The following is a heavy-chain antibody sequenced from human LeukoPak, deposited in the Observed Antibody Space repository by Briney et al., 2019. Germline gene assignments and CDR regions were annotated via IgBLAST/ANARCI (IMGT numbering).Heavy chain of an antibody. J-gene: IGHJ3*02. CDR2: INPNSGGT. V-gene: IGHV1-2*02. D-gene: IGHD1-7*01. Sequence: GASVKASCKASGYTFTGYYMHWVRQAPGQGLEWMGWINPNSGGTNYAQKFQGRVTMTRDTSISTAYMELSRLRSDDTAVYYCARGNWNYDHAFDIWGQGTMVTVSS. CDR1: GYTFTGYY. CDR3: ARGNWNYDHAFDI.